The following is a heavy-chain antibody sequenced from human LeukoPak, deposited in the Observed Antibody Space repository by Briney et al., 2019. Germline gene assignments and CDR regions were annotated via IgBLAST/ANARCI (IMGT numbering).Heavy chain of an antibody. V-gene: IGHV3-23*01. Sequence: GGSLRLSCAASGFTFNNYAMNWVRQAPGKGLEWVSSISGGGETTYYADSAKGRFTISRDNSQNTLYLQMNSLRAEDTAVYYCARDYADYVGCFFFDYWGQGTLVTVSS. CDR1: GFTFNNYA. J-gene: IGHJ4*02. D-gene: IGHD4-17*01. CDR3: ARDYADYVGCFFFDY. CDR2: ISGGGETT.